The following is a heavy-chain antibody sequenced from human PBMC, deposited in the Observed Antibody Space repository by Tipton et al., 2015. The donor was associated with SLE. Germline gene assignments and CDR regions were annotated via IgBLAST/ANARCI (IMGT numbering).Heavy chain of an antibody. Sequence: TLSLTCTVSGYSISSGYYWGWIRQPPGKGLEWIGSIYHSGSTYYNPSLKSRATISVDTSKNQFSLKLSSVTAADTAVYYCARDLGELSDAFDIWGQGTTVTVSS. V-gene: IGHV4-38-2*02. CDR1: GYSISSGYY. D-gene: IGHD1-26*01. CDR3: ARDLGELSDAFDI. CDR2: IYHSGST. J-gene: IGHJ3*02.